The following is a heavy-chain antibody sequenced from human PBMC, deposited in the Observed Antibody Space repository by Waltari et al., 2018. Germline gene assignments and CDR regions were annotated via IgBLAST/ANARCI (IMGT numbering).Heavy chain of an antibody. D-gene: IGHD6-6*01. J-gene: IGHJ4*02. CDR1: GGTFSEYF. V-gene: IGHV4-34*01. Sequence: QVQLQQWGAGLLKPSETLSLTCAAYGGTFSEYFLSWIRQTPGKGLEWIGEINHSGRTNYNPSLKSRVTISVDTSKNQFSLKMSSVTAADTAVYYCARAQLRRGALITARRGDYFDFWGQGTQVTVSS. CDR2: INHSGRT. CDR3: ARAQLRRGALITARRGDYFDF.